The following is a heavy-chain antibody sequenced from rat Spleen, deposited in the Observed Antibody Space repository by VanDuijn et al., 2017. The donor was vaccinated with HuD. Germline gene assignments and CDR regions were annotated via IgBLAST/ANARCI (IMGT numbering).Heavy chain of an antibody. Sequence: EVQLVESGGDLVQPGRSLKLSCAASGFTFSDYNMAWVRQAPKKGLEWVASISYEGSSTYYGDSVKGRFTVSRDNAKSTLYLQMDSLRSEDTATYYCARRHHGYTDYFDYWGQGVMVTVSS. V-gene: IGHV5-22*01. CDR1: GFTFSDYN. D-gene: IGHD1-4*01. CDR2: ISYEGSST. J-gene: IGHJ2*01. CDR3: ARRHHGYTDYFDY.